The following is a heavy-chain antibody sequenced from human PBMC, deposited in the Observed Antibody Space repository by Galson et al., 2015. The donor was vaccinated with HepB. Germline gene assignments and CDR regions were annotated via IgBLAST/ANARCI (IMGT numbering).Heavy chain of an antibody. CDR3: ARALTRTFGGYSGYDTAFDS. Sequence: SVKVSCKASGYTFTTYGINWVRQAPGQGLEWMGWISAYNGNIIYAQMFKGRVTMTTDTSTSTAYMELWSLRSDDTAVYYCARALTRTFGGYSGYDTAFDSWGQGTLVTVSS. V-gene: IGHV1-18*01. D-gene: IGHD5-12*01. CDR1: GYTFTTYG. CDR2: ISAYNGNI. J-gene: IGHJ4*02.